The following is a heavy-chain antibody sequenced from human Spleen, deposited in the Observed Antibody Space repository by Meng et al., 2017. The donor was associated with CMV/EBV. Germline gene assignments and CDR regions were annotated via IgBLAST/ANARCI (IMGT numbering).Heavy chain of an antibody. V-gene: IGHV3-30*12. Sequence: LSLTCAASRFTFSRFDIHWVRQAPGKGLEWVAFISYDGSNKYYADSVKGRFTISRDDSKNTLYLHMNSLRAEDTAVYYCARETSIAAAGLYYYGMDVWGQGTTVTVSS. J-gene: IGHJ6*02. CDR2: ISYDGSNK. CDR1: RFTFSRFD. CDR3: ARETSIAAAGLYYYGMDV. D-gene: IGHD6-13*01.